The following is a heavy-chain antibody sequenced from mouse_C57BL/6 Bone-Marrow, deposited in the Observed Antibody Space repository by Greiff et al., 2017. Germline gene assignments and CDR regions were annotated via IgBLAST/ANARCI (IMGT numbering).Heavy chain of an antibody. CDR2: ISSGSSTI. CDR3: ARGGLPRYWYFDV. Sequence: EVKVVESGGGLVKPGGSLKLSCAASGFTFSDYGMHWVRQAPEKGLEWVAYISSGSSTIYYADTVKGRFTISRDNAKNTLFLQMTSLRSEDTAMYYCARGGLPRYWYFDVWGTGTTVTVSS. D-gene: IGHD3-3*01. V-gene: IGHV5-17*01. J-gene: IGHJ1*03. CDR1: GFTFSDYG.